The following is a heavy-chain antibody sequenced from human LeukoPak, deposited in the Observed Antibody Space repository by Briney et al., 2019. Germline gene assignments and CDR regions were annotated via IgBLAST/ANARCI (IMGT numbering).Heavy chain of an antibody. CDR1: GGSISSYY. Sequence: SETLSLTCTVSGGSISSYYWSWIRQPPGKGLEWIGYIYYSGSTKYNPSLKSRVSMSVDTSKNQFSLKLSSVTAADTAVYYCARLSTVTTSVDYWGQGTLVTVSS. V-gene: IGHV4-59*12. D-gene: IGHD4-11*01. CDR2: IYYSGST. J-gene: IGHJ4*02. CDR3: ARLSTVTTSVDY.